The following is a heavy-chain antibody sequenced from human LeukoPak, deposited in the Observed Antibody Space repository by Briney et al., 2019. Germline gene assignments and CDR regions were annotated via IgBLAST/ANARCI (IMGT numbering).Heavy chain of an antibody. D-gene: IGHD2-2*01. J-gene: IGHJ4*02. V-gene: IGHV3-7*01. CDR2: KKQDGSEK. CDR1: GFTFSNYW. Sequence: GGSLRLSCAVSGFTFSNYWMSWVRQTPGKGLEWVANKKQDGSEKHYVDSVKGRFTISRDNGKSSLYLQMNSLRAEDTAVYYCARDRFCITTSCYFRPYYFDYWGQGALVTVSS. CDR3: ARDRFCITTSCYFRPYYFDY.